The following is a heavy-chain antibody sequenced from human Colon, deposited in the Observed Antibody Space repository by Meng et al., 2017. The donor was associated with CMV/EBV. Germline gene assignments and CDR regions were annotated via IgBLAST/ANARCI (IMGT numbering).Heavy chain of an antibody. CDR2: IYYSGST. D-gene: IGHD3-16*01. Sequence: ESLKISCTVSGGSISNFYWSWVRQPPGKGLEWIGYIYYSGSTNYNPSLKSRVTISVDTSKNQFSLKLSSVTAADTAVYYCARSGGVAYYGMDVWGQGTTVTVSS. J-gene: IGHJ6*02. V-gene: IGHV4-59*01. CDR1: GGSISNFY. CDR3: ARSGGVAYYGMDV.